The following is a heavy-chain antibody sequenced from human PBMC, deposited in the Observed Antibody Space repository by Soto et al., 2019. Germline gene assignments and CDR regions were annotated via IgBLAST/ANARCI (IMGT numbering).Heavy chain of an antibody. D-gene: IGHD6-19*01. CDR1: GFTFNFYS. CDR3: ARDGDSSGWNYWYFDL. V-gene: IGHV3-30*04. CDR2: MSYDGTKK. J-gene: IGHJ2*01. Sequence: VPLVESGGGVVQPGRSLKLSCTASGFTFNFYSMHWVRQAPGKGLEWVAVMSYDGTKKFFADSVKGRFTISRDNSKNTLFLDMDRLTTEDTAMYYCARDGDSSGWNYWYFDLWGRGTRVTVSS.